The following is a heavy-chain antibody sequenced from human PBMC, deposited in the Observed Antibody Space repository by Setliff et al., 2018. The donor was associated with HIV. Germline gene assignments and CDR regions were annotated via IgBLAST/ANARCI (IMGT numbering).Heavy chain of an antibody. CDR2: INHSGGT. J-gene: IGHJ6*03. V-gene: IGHV4-34*01. CDR3: ARGRYHYMDV. CDR1: GGSFSDYS. Sequence: SETLSLTCAVYGGSFSDYSWNWIRQPPGKELEWIGEINHSGGTNYNPSLKSRVTISLDTSKNQFSLKLTSVTAADTALYYCARGRYHYMDVWGKGTMVTVSS.